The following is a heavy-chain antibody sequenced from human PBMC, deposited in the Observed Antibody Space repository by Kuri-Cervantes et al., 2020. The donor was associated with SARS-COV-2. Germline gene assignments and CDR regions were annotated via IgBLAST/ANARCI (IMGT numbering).Heavy chain of an antibody. D-gene: IGHD3-22*01. Sequence: SQTLSLTCALYYGTLTGYQWSWIRQPPGKGLEGIGGINHRGDTYYNPSLEGRVTISRDTSENKFSLRLSSVTAADTAVYYCARGINGYFFFYYLDVWGRGTTVTVSS. CDR1: YGTLTGYQ. CDR2: INHRGDT. J-gene: IGHJ6*03. V-gene: IGHV4-34*01. CDR3: ARGINGYFFFYYLDV.